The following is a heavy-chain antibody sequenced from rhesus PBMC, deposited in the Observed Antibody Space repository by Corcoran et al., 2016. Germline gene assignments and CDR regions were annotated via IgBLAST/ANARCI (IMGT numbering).Heavy chain of an antibody. V-gene: IGHV4-165*01. CDR2: ISGGSGST. CDR3: SRGGNYFDS. Sequence: QVQLQESGPGLVKPSETLPLTCVVSGASISSYYWSWIRQSPGKGLEWIGYISGGSGSTNYNPSLNRRVTISKDTSKNQFSLKVTAVTAADTAGYYGSRGGNYFDSWGQGVLVTVSS. CDR1: GASISSYY. J-gene: IGHJ4*01.